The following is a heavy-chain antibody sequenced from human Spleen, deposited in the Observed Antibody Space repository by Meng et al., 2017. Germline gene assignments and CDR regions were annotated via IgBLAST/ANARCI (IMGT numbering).Heavy chain of an antibody. CDR1: GFTFGDYT. J-gene: IGHJ4*02. Sequence: GESLRLSCTTSGFTFGDYTMSWFRQAPGKGLEWVGFIRRTGYGGTTEYAASVKGRFTISRDDSKSIAYLQMNSLKTEDTAVYFCTRDLFSSGGNCWHFWGQGTLVTVSS. D-gene: IGHD2-15*01. CDR2: IRRTGYGGTT. CDR3: TRDLFSSGGNCWHF. V-gene: IGHV3-49*03.